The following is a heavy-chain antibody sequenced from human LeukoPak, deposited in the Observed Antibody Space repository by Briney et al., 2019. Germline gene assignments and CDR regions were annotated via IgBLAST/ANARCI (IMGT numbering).Heavy chain of an antibody. CDR1: GYTFTGYY. Sequence: ASVKVSCKASGYTFTGYYMHWVRQAPGQGLEWMGGIIPIFGTANYAQKFQGGVTITADKSTSTAYMELSSLRSEDTAVYYCARSAFRYSSSWYGAGRYFQHWGQGTLVSVSS. CDR3: ARSAFRYSSSWYGAGRYFQH. CDR2: IIPIFGTA. D-gene: IGHD6-13*01. J-gene: IGHJ1*01. V-gene: IGHV1-69*06.